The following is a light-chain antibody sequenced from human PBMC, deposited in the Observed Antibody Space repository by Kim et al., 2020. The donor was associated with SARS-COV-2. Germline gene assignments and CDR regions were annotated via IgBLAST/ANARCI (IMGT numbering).Light chain of an antibody. Sequence: ASVGDRVPITCRASQGISNDLAWYQQKPGKVPKLLIFAASASQSGVPSRFSGSGSGTDFTLTISSLQPEDVATYYCQKYNGAPWTFGQGTKVEIK. CDR2: AAS. CDR3: QKYNGAPWT. CDR1: QGISND. J-gene: IGKJ1*01. V-gene: IGKV1-27*01.